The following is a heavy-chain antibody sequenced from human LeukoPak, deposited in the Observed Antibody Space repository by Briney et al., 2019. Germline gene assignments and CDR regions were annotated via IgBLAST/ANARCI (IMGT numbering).Heavy chain of an antibody. V-gene: IGHV3-21*01. J-gene: IGHJ4*02. Sequence: GGSLRLSCAASGFTFSSYSMNWVRQAPEKGLEWVSSISSSSSYIYYADSVKGRFTISRDNAKNSLYLQMNSLRAEDTAVYYCARGVSSYYFDYWGQGTLVTVSS. CDR2: ISSSSSYI. D-gene: IGHD2-15*01. CDR3: ARGVSSYYFDY. CDR1: GFTFSSYS.